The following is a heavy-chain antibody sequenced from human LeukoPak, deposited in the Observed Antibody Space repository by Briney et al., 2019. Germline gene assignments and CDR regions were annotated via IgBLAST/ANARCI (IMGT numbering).Heavy chain of an antibody. J-gene: IGHJ6*03. Sequence: SVKVSCKASGGTFNRFAISWVRQAPGQGLEWMGGIIPIFATADYTQKFQGRVTITTDESTSTAYMELSSLRSEDTAVYYCARGVVPAAPYYYYYYMDVWGKGTTVTVSS. V-gene: IGHV1-69*05. CDR2: IIPIFATA. D-gene: IGHD2-2*01. CDR1: GGTFNRFA. CDR3: ARGVVPAAPYYYYYYMDV.